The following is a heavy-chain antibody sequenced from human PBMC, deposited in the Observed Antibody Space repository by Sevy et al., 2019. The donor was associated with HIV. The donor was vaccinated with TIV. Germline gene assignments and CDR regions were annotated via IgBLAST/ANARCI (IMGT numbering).Heavy chain of an antibody. J-gene: IGHJ4*02. CDR3: ARAYCSGGSCYSLAY. V-gene: IGHV1-18*01. CDR1: GYTFTSYR. Sequence: ASVKVSRKTSGYTFTSYRITWVRQAPGQGLEWMGCISAHNGDTNYAQKLQGRVTMISETSTSTAYMVLRSLRSDDTAIYYCARAYCSGGSCYSLAYWGQGTLVTVSS. D-gene: IGHD2-15*01. CDR2: ISAHNGDT.